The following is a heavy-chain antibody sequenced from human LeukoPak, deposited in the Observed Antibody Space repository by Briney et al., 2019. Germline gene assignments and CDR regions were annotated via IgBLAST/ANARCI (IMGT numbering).Heavy chain of an antibody. J-gene: IGHJ6*02. CDR3: ARALGSPPYYYDSSGPRDYYGMDV. Sequence: EASVKVSCKASGGTFSSYAISWVRQAPGQGLEWMGGIIPIFGTANYAQKFQGRVTITADESTSTAYMELSSLRSEDTAVYYCARALGSPPYYYDSSGPRDYYGMDVWGQGTTVTVSS. CDR1: GGTFSSYA. V-gene: IGHV1-69*13. D-gene: IGHD3-22*01. CDR2: IIPIFGTA.